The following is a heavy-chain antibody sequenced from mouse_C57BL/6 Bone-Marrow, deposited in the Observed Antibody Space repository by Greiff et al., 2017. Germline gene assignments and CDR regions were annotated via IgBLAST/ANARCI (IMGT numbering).Heavy chain of an antibody. J-gene: IGHJ1*03. CDR2: FHPYNDDT. CDR3: ARKGTGDWYFDV. D-gene: IGHD4-1*01. V-gene: IGHV1-47*01. Sequence: QVHVKQSGAELVKPGASVKMSCKASGYTFTTYPIEWMKQNHGKSLEWIGNFHPYNDDTKYNEKFKGKATLTVEKSSSTVYLELSRLKSDDSAVYYCARKGTGDWYFDVWGTGTTVTVSS. CDR1: GYTFTTYP.